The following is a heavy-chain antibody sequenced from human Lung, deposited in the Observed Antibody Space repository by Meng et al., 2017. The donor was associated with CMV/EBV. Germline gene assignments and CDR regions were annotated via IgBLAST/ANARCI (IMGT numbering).Heavy chain of an antibody. V-gene: IGHV4-39*01. CDR3: ARRRGGSGRDC. D-gene: IGHD3-10*01. CDR1: GGSISSSNYY. J-gene: IGHJ4*02. Sequence: HLQLQESGPGIVKPSETLSLTCTVLGGSISSSNYYWDWIRQPPGKGLEWIGAIYHSGSTSYNPSLQSRVTMFVDTSKNQFSLMLTSVTATDTAVYYCARRRGGSGRDCWGQGTLVTVSS. CDR2: IYHSGST.